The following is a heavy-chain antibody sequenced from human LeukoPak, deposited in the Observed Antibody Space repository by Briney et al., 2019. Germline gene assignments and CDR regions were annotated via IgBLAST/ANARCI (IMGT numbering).Heavy chain of an antibody. CDR1: GFTFSSYG. D-gene: IGHD2-8*01. J-gene: IGHJ4*02. Sequence: PGGSLRPSCAASGFTFSSYGMHWVRQAPGKGLEWVAVIWYDGSNKYYADSVKGRFTISRDNSKNTLYLQMNSLRAEDTAVYYCAREPTKSRKFDYWGQGTLVTVSS. CDR2: IWYDGSNK. CDR3: AREPTKSRKFDY. V-gene: IGHV3-33*01.